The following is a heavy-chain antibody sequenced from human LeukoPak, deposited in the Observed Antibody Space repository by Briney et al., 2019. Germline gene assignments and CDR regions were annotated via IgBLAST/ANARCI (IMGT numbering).Heavy chain of an antibody. J-gene: IGHJ5*02. CDR2: INHSGST. Sequence: SETLSLTCAVYGGSFSGYYWSWIRQPPGKGLEWIGEINHSGSTNYNPSLKSRITISVDTSKNQFSLKLSSVTAADTAVYYCARGPYGGFDPWGQGTLVTVSS. CDR1: GGSFSGYY. V-gene: IGHV4-34*01. D-gene: IGHD4-17*01. CDR3: ARGPYGGFDP.